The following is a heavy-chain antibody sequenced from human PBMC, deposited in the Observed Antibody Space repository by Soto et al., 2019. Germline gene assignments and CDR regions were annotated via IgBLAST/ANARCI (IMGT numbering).Heavy chain of an antibody. CDR1: AFSFSAYA. Sequence: PAEPLTLSCRASAFSFSAYAMTRVRQAPGKGPEWVSGFSGRGGSSDYADSVKGRFTISRDNSRNTLYLQMSSLRVEDTAVYYCAKGSGSSPGTRPLDYWGQRTLVTVSS. CDR2: FSGRGGSS. J-gene: IGHJ4*02. CDR3: AKGSGSSPGTRPLDY. V-gene: IGHV3-23*01. D-gene: IGHD2-15*01.